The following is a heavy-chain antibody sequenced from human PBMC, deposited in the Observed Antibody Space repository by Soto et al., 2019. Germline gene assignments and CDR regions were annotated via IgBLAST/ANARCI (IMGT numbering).Heavy chain of an antibody. CDR3: AKGDYYYYYMDV. CDR2: IYSGGST. J-gene: IGHJ6*03. CDR1: GFTVSSNY. Sequence: EVQLVESGGGLVQPGGSLRLSCAASGFTVSSNYISWVRQAPGKGLEWVSIIYSGGSTYYADSVKGRFTISRHNSKNTLFLQMNSLRAEDTAVYYCAKGDYYYYYMDVWGKGTTVTVSS. V-gene: IGHV3-53*04.